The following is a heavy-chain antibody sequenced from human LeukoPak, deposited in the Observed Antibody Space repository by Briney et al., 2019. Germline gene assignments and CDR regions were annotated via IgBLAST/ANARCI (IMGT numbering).Heavy chain of an antibody. J-gene: IGHJ6*04. V-gene: IGHV3-23*01. CDR3: AKVLRLNYDILTGYSYYNGMDV. D-gene: IGHD3-9*01. CDR1: GFTFSSYA. CDR2: ISGSGGST. Sequence: GGSLRLSCEASGFTFSSYAMSWVRQAPGKGLEWVSAISGSGGSTYYADSVKGRFTISRDNSKNTLYLQMNSLRAEDTAVYYCAKVLRLNYDILTGYSYYNGMDVWGKGTTVTVSS.